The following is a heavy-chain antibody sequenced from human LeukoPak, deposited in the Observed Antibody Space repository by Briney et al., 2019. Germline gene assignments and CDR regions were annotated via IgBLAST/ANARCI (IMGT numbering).Heavy chain of an antibody. D-gene: IGHD6-19*01. V-gene: IGHV3-23*01. Sequence: PGGSLRLSCAAPGFTFSSYAMSWVRQAPGKGLEWVSAIRASGGSTFYADSVSGRFTISRDNSKNTLDLQMNNLRAEDTAVYYCASSSSGWYNFDYWGQGTLVTVSS. CDR3: ASSSSGWYNFDY. CDR2: IRASGGST. CDR1: GFTFSSYA. J-gene: IGHJ4*02.